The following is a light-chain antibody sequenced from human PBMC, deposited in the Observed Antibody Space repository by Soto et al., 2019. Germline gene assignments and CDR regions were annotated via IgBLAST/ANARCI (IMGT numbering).Light chain of an antibody. V-gene: IGKV3-20*01. Sequence: EIVLTQSPGTLSLSPGERATLSCRASQSVSSSYLAWYQQKPGQAPRLLICGASSRATGIPDRFSGSGSGTDFTLTISRLEPEDFAVYYCQQYGSSLTMYTFGQGTK. J-gene: IGKJ2*01. CDR1: QSVSSSY. CDR3: QQYGSSLTMYT. CDR2: GAS.